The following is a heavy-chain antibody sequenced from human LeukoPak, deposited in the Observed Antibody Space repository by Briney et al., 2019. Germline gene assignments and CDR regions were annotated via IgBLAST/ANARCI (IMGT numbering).Heavy chain of an antibody. J-gene: IGHJ1*01. D-gene: IGHD2-21*01. CDR3: ANGGSILWWPPCQH. V-gene: IGHV3-23*01. CDR2: ISGSGGST. Sequence: GGSLRLSCAASGFTFSSYAMSWVRQAPGKGLEWVSAISGSGGSTYYADSVKGRFTISRDDSKNTLYLQMNSLRAEDTAVYYCANGGSILWWPPCQHWGQGTLVTVSS. CDR1: GFTFSSYA.